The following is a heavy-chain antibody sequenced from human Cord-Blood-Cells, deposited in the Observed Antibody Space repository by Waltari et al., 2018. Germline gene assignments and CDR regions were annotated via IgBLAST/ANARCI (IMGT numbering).Heavy chain of an antibody. D-gene: IGHD6-6*01. CDR3: ARVGFSGSSFDY. J-gene: IGHJ4*02. CDR2: INPNSGGT. V-gene: IGHV1-2*04. CDR1: EHTLTGYH. Sequence: QVPLVQSGAEVKKPGASVNVYFKASEHTLTGYHTLCVLQAPGQGLEWMGWINPNSGGTNYAQKFQGWVTMTRDTSISTAYMELSRLRSDDTAVYYCARVGFSGSSFDYWGQGTLVTVSS.